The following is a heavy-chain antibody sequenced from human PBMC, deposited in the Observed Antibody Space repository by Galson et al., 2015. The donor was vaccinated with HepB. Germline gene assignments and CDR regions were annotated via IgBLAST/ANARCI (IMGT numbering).Heavy chain of an antibody. D-gene: IGHD3-22*01. J-gene: IGHJ5*02. V-gene: IGHV3-23*01. CDR1: GFTFSNFA. CDR2: ISSDGGRT. Sequence: SLRLSCAVSGFTFSNFAMSWVRQAPGKGLGWVSAISSDGGRTYYAESVKGRFTISRDNSKNTLYLQMNSLRAEDSAVYYCAKDRVTMIAVLRDNWFDPWGQGTLVTVSS. CDR3: AKDRVTMIAVLRDNWFDP.